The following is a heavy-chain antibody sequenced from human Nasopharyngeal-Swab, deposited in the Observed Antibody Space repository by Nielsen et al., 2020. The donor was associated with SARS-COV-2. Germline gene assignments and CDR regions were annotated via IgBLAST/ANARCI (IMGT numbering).Heavy chain of an antibody. Sequence: SGTLSPTRTGSGGSISSYYWGWIRRPPGKGLEWIGYIYYSGSTNYNPSLKSRVTISVDTSKNQFSLKLSSVTAADTAVYYCARVRAIFGDYYYYYGMDVWGQGTTVTVSS. V-gene: IGHV4-59*01. CDR2: IYYSGST. J-gene: IGHJ6*02. CDR3: ARVRAIFGDYYYYYGMDV. CDR1: GGSISSYY. D-gene: IGHD3-3*01.